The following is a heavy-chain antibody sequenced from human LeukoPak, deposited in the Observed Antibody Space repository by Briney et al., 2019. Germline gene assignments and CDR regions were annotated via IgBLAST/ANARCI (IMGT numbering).Heavy chain of an antibody. D-gene: IGHD3-22*01. CDR2: IYYSGST. CDR1: GGSISSHY. J-gene: IGHJ5*02. V-gene: IGHV4-59*11. CDR3: ARQRNYYDSSGYYNNWFDP. Sequence: SETLSLTCTVSGGSISSHYWSWIRQPPGKGLEWIGYIYYSGSTNYNPSLKSRVTISVDTSKNQFSLKLSSVTAADTAVYYYARQRNYYDSSGYYNNWFDPWGQGTLVTVSS.